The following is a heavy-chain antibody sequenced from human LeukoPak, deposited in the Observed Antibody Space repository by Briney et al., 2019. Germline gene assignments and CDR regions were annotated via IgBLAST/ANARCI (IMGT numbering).Heavy chain of an antibody. CDR1: GYTFTSYY. CDR3: ARVGFRSTMVRGVMGHFDY. J-gene: IGHJ4*02. V-gene: IGHV1-46*01. CDR2: INPSGGST. D-gene: IGHD3-10*01. Sequence: GASVKVSCKASGYTFTSYYMHWVRQAPGQGLEWMGIINPSGGSTSYAQKFQGRVTMTRDTSTSTVYMELSSLRSEDTAVYYCARVGFRSTMVRGVMGHFDYWGQGTLVTVSS.